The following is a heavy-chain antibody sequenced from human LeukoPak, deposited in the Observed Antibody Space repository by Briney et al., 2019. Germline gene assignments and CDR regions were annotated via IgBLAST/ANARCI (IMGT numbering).Heavy chain of an antibody. J-gene: IGHJ3*02. CDR2: IYYSGST. CDR1: GVSISSYY. D-gene: IGHD3/OR15-3a*01. Sequence: SETLSLTCTVSGVSISSYYWTWIRQPPGKGLEWVGYIYYSGSTNYNPSLKSRVTISADTSKNQFSLKLSSVTAADTAVYYCARGTGKWDAFDIWGQGTMVTVSS. CDR3: ARGTGKWDAFDI. V-gene: IGHV4-59*01.